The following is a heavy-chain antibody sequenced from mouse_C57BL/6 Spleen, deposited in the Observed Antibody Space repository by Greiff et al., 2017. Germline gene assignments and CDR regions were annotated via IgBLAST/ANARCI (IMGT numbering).Heavy chain of an antibody. Sequence: QVQLQQPGAELVMPGASVKLSCKASGYTFTSYWMHWVKQRPGQGLEWIGEIDPSDSYTNYNQKFKGKSTLTVDKSSSTAYMQFSSLTSEDSAVYDCARGFCDGYYGYFDYWGQGTTLTVSS. CDR3: ARGFCDGYYGYFDY. D-gene: IGHD2-3*01. V-gene: IGHV1-69*01. CDR2: IDPSDSYT. J-gene: IGHJ2*01. CDR1: GYTFTSYW.